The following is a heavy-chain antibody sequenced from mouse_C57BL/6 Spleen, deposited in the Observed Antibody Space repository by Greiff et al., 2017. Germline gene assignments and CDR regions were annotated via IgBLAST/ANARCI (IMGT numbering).Heavy chain of an antibody. D-gene: IGHD4-1*02. CDR3: ARTQLGGFDY. CDR1: GYTFTSYW. J-gene: IGHJ2*01. Sequence: QVQLQQPGAELVRPGSSVKLSCKASGYTFTSYWMHWVKQRPIQGLEWIGNIDPSDSENHYNQKFKDKATLPVDKSSSTAYMQLSSLTSEDSAVYYCARTQLGGFDYWGQGTTLTVSS. CDR2: IDPSDSEN. V-gene: IGHV1-52*01.